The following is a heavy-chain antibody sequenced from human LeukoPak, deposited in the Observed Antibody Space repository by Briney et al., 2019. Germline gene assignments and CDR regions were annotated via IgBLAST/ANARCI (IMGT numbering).Heavy chain of an antibody. Sequence: GGSLRLSCAASGLTFGDSAIHWVRQASGRGLEWVGRIRTKPNIYATAYAASVKGRFSISRDDSQNTAFLQLNSLQTEDTAVYCCATHDPLDYWGQGILVTVSS. V-gene: IGHV3-73*01. J-gene: IGHJ4*02. CDR1: GLTFGDSA. CDR3: ATHDPLDY. CDR2: IRTKPNIYAT.